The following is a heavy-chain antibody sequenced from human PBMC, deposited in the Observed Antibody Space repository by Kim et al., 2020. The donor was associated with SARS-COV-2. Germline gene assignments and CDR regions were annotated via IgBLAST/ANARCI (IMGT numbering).Heavy chain of an antibody. Sequence: GGSLRLSCAASGFTFSSYSMNWVRQAPGKGLEWVSSISSSSSYIYYADSVKGRFTISRDNAKNSLYLQMNSLRAEDTAVYYCARGNYGSGSYWSIWGQGTLVTVSS. V-gene: IGHV3-21*01. J-gene: IGHJ4*02. CDR3: ARGNYGSGSYWSI. D-gene: IGHD3-10*01. CDR1: GFTFSSYS. CDR2: ISSSSSYI.